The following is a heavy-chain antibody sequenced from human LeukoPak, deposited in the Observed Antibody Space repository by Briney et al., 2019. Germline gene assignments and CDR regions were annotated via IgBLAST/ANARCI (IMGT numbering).Heavy chain of an antibody. J-gene: IGHJ4*02. D-gene: IGHD4-17*01. Sequence: SETLSLTCTVSSYSVSSDHYWGWIRQPPGKGLEWIGIIYHSGSTYYNPSLESRVTISVDTSKNQFSLKLTSVTAADTAVYYCAAYGEPPFDYWGQGTLVTVSS. V-gene: IGHV4-38-2*02. CDR3: AAYGEPPFDY. CDR1: SYSVSSDHY. CDR2: IYHSGST.